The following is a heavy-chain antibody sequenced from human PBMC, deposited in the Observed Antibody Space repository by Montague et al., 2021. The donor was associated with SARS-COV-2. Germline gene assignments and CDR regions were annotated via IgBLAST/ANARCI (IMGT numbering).Heavy chain of an antibody. Sequence: SETLSLTCTVSGGSISSYYWSWIRQPAGKGLEWIGRIYTSGSTNXNPSLKSRVTMSVDTSKNQFSLKLSSVTAADTAVYYCAREAWFGDKTSASEYYGMDVWGQGTTATVSS. V-gene: IGHV4-4*07. D-gene: IGHD3-10*01. CDR2: IYTSGST. J-gene: IGHJ6*02. CDR3: AREAWFGDKTSASEYYGMDV. CDR1: GGSISSYY.